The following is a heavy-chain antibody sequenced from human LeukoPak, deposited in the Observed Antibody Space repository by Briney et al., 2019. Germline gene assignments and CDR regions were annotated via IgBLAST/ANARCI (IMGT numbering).Heavy chain of an antibody. V-gene: IGHV1-18*01. CDR2: ISAYNCNT. Sequence: ASVKDSCKASGYTFTSYGISGVRQAPGQGVEGMGWISAYNCNTNYAQKLQGRVTMTTDTSTSTAYMELRSLRSDDTAVYYCARGCGGDCYSPLDYWGQGTLVTVSS. J-gene: IGHJ4*02. CDR1: GYTFTSYG. CDR3: ARGCGGDCYSPLDY. D-gene: IGHD2-21*02.